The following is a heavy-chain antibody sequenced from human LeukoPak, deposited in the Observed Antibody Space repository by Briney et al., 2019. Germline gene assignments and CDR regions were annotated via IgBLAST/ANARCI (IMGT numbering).Heavy chain of an antibody. J-gene: IGHJ5*02. CDR3: ARVRLPYEHWFDP. CDR1: GASISSGSYC. D-gene: IGHD5-12*01. CDR2: IHISGST. Sequence: PSETLSLTCTVSGASISSGSYCWSWIRQPAGKGLEWIGHIHISGSTNYNPSLKSRVTISVDTSKNQFSLKLSSVTAADTAVYYCARVRLPYEHWFDPWGQGTLVTVSS. V-gene: IGHV4-61*10.